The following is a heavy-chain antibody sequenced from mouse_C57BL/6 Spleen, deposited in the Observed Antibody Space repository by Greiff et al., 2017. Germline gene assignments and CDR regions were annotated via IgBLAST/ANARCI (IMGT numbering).Heavy chain of an antibody. D-gene: IGHD3-3*01. V-gene: IGHV1-80*01. CDR2: IYPGDGDT. CDR3: ARGLSFDY. CDR1: GYAFSSYW. Sequence: VHLVESGAELVKPGASVKISCKASGYAFSSYWMNWVKQRPGKGLEWIGQIYPGDGDTNYTGKLKGKATLPADKTSSTAYMQLSSLTSEDTAVYGTARGLSFDYWGQGTTLTVSS. J-gene: IGHJ2*01.